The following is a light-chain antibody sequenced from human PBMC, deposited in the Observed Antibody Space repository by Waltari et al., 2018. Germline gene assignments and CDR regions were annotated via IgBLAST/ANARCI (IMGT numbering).Light chain of an antibody. CDR2: KVS. CDR1: QSLVHSDGNTY. CDR3: MQGTHWPPWT. J-gene: IGKJ1*01. Sequence: DVVMTQSPLSLPVTLGQPASISCRSSQSLVHSDGNTYLNWFQQRPGQSPRRLIYKVSNRDSGVPDRFSVSGSGTDFTLKISRVEAEDVGVYYCMQGTHWPPWTFGQGTKVEIK. V-gene: IGKV2-30*02.